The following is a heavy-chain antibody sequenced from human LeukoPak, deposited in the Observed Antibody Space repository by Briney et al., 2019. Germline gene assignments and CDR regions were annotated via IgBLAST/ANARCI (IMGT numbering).Heavy chain of an antibody. D-gene: IGHD6-19*01. CDR2: ISYSGST. CDR3: ARLTRGSGWTYYFDY. V-gene: IGHV4-59*01. Sequence: SQTLSLTCTVSGGSISTYYWSWIRQPPGKGLEWIGFISYSGSTNYNPSLKSRVTMSVDTSKNQFSLRLSSVTAADTAVYYCARLTRGSGWTYYFDYWGQGILVTVSS. CDR1: GGSISTYY. J-gene: IGHJ4*02.